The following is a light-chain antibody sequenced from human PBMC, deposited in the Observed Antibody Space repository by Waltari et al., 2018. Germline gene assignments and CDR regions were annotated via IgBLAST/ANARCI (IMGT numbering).Light chain of an antibody. CDR3: CSYAGTWV. J-gene: IGLJ3*02. CDR1: GSDVGDYNY. Sequence: QSALTQPRSVSVSPGQSVTIPCTGTGSDVGDYNYVSWYQQHPGKAPKLVIYDVFKRPSGVPDRYHGSRSGNSASLTISGLQAEDEADYFCCSYAGTWVFGGGTKLTVL. V-gene: IGLV2-11*01. CDR2: DVF.